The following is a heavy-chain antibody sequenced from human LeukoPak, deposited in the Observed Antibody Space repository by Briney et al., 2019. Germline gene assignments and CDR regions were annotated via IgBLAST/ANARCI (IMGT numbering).Heavy chain of an antibody. J-gene: IGHJ4*02. D-gene: IGHD5-24*01. CDR1: GFTFSSYS. CDR3: VRNRGWLQFDN. Sequence: GGSLRLSCAASGFTFSSYSMNWVRQAPGKGLEWVAMIKYDGIDKQYLDSVKGRFTISRDNAKNSVYLEMNSLRAEDTAMYYCVRNRGWLQFDNWGQGTLVTVSS. V-gene: IGHV3-7*01. CDR2: IKYDGIDK.